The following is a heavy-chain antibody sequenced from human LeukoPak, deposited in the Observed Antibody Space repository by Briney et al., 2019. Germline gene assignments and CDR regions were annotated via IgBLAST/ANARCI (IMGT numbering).Heavy chain of an antibody. Sequence: GGSLRLSCAASGFTFSSYSMNWVRQAPGKGLEWVSSISSSSSYIYYADSVKGRFTISRDNAKNSLYLQMNSLRAEDTAVYYCARDRGTARFDPWGQGTLVTVSS. CDR3: ARDRGTARFDP. CDR1: GFTFSSYS. J-gene: IGHJ5*02. CDR2: ISSSSSYI. V-gene: IGHV3-21*01. D-gene: IGHD1-1*01.